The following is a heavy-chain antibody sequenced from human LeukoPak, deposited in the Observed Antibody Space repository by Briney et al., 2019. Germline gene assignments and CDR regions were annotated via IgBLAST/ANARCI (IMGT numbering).Heavy chain of an antibody. CDR2: IKSKPDGGTT. CDR1: GFTFSNAW. D-gene: IGHD4-23*01. CDR3: TTVVGGNYYYHYGMDV. V-gene: IGHV3-15*01. Sequence: GGSLRLSCAASGFTFSNAWMTWVRQAPGKGLEWVGRIKSKPDGGTTDYAAPVNGRFTISRDDSKNTLYLQIFSLKTEDTAVYYSTTVVGGNYYYHYGMDVWGQGTTVTVSS. J-gene: IGHJ6*02.